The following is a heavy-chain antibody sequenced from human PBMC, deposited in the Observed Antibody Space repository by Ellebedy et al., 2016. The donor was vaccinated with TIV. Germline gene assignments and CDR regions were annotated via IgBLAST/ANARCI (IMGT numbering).Heavy chain of an antibody. V-gene: IGHV1-3*01. Sequence: ASVKVSCKTSGYTFTTYAIHWVRQAPGQRLEWMGWINAGNGNTKYSEKFQGRVTITRDTSASTAYMELSSLRSEDTAVYYCANWPHDYGNQNYFDYWGLGALVTVSS. CDR2: INAGNGNT. CDR3: ANWPHDYGNQNYFDY. CDR1: GYTFTTYA. D-gene: IGHD4-17*01. J-gene: IGHJ4*02.